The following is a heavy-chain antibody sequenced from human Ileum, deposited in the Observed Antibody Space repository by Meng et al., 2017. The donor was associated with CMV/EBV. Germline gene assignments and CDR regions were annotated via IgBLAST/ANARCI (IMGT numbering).Heavy chain of an antibody. CDR2: INHSGST. V-gene: IGHV4-34*01. J-gene: IGHJ4*02. Sequence: GSLRLSCAVYGGSFSGYYWSWIRQPPGKGLEWIGEINHSGSTNYNPSLKSRVTISVDTSKNQFSLKLSSVTVADTAVYYCARGVAPDSSGYYPFYWGQGTLVTVSS. D-gene: IGHD3-22*01. CDR3: ARGVAPDSSGYYPFY. CDR1: GGSFSGYY.